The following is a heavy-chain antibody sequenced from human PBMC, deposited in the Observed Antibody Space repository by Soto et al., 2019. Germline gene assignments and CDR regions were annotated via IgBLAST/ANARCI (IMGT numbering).Heavy chain of an antibody. CDR2: VGGSDTDK. CDR3: AKDATAVNGVWDPFDM. D-gene: IGHD2-8*01. J-gene: IGHJ3*02. CDR1: GFTFSAYA. V-gene: IGHV3-23*01. Sequence: EVQLLESGGGVVQPGGSLRLSCAASGFTFSAYAMSWVRQAPGKGLQWVSGVGGSDTDKHYADSVRGRFTVSRDNSKNTLYLPMNSLRVDDTAVYYCAKDATAVNGVWDPFDMWGQGTEVTVSS.